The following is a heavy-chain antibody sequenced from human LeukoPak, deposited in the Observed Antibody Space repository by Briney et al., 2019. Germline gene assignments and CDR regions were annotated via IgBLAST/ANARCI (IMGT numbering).Heavy chain of an antibody. CDR3: VSFYETY. CDR1: GFTFSSHW. D-gene: IGHD2-2*01. V-gene: IGHV3-74*01. J-gene: IGHJ4*02. Sequence: GGSLRLSCAASGFTFSSHWMHWVRQAPGKGLVWVSHINSDGSWTSYADSVKGRFTISKDNAKNTVYLQMNNLRAEDTAVYYCVSFYETYWGRGTLVTVSS. CDR2: INSDGSWT.